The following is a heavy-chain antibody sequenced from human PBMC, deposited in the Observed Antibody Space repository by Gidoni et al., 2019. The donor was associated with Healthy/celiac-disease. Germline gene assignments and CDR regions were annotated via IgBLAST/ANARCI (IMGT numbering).Heavy chain of an antibody. V-gene: IGHV4-34*01. CDR1: GGSFSGYY. Sequence: QVQLQQWGAGLLKPSETLSLTCAVYGGSFSGYYWSWIRQPPGKGLEWIGEINHSGSTNYNPSLKSRVTISVDTSKNQFSLKLSSVTAADTAVYYCARERSSYPYYFDYWGQGTLVTVSS. CDR3: ARERSSYPYYFDY. D-gene: IGHD6-6*01. J-gene: IGHJ4*02. CDR2: INHSGST.